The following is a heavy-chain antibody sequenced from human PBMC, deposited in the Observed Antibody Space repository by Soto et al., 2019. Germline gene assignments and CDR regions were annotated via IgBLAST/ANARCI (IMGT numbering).Heavy chain of an antibody. V-gene: IGHV3-23*01. CDR1: GFTFSSYA. J-gene: IGHJ3*02. CDR3: AKGVAATHDAFDI. CDR2: ISGSGGST. D-gene: IGHD2-15*01. Sequence: EVQLLESGGGLVQPGGSLRLSCAASGFTFSSYAMSWVRQAPGKGLEWVSAISGSGGSTYYADSVKGRFTISRDNSKTTLYLQMNSLRAEDTAVYYRAKGVAATHDAFDIWGQGTMVTVSS.